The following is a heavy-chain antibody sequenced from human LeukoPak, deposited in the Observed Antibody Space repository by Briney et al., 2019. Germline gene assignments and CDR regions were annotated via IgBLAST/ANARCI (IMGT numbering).Heavy chain of an antibody. J-gene: IGHJ4*02. Sequence: GEPLKISCKGSGYSFTSYWIAWVRQMPGKGLEWMGIIYPADSDTKYSPSFQGQVTISADKSISTAYLQWSSLKASDTAMYYCARRGSSWYVDWGQGTLVTVSS. CDR2: IYPADSDT. CDR3: ARRGSSWYVD. V-gene: IGHV5-51*01. CDR1: GYSFTSYW. D-gene: IGHD6-13*01.